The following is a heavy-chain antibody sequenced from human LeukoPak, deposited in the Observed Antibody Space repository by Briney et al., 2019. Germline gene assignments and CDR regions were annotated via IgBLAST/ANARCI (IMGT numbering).Heavy chain of an antibody. D-gene: IGHD3-10*01. Sequence: ASVKVSCKASGYTLTSYGINWVRQAPGQGLEWMGWISAYNGNTNYAQKSQGRVTMTIDTSTFTAYMELRSLRSDDTAVYYCARDREQYYYGVFDIWGQGTMVTVSS. CDR2: ISAYNGNT. V-gene: IGHV1-18*01. CDR3: ARDREQYYYGVFDI. J-gene: IGHJ3*02. CDR1: GYTLTSYG.